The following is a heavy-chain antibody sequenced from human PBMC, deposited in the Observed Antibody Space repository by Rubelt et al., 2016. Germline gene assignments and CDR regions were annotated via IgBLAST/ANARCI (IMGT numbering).Heavy chain of an antibody. Sequence: EVQLVQSGAEVKKPGESLKISCKGSGYRFTNYWIGWVRQMPGKGLEWMGIIHPGDSATRYSPSFQGQVTWSADKSINTAYLQWSSVKASDTAIYYCARRSAEAGVDVWGQGTTVIVSS. CDR2: IHPGDSAT. V-gene: IGHV5-51*01. J-gene: IGHJ6*01. CDR1: GYRFTNYW. CDR3: ARRSAEAGVDV.